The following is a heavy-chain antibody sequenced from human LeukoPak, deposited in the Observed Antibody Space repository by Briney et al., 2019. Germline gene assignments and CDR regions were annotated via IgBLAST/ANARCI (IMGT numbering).Heavy chain of an antibody. J-gene: IGHJ4*02. CDR2: IIGSGGST. D-gene: IGHD5-18*01. CDR1: GFTFSSYW. Sequence: GGSLRLSCAAPGFTFSSYWMYWVRQAPGKGLEWVSGIIGSGGSTYYADSVKGRFTISRDNSKNTLHLQMNSLRSEDTAVYYCAKGGLGTDMVFDYWGQGTLVTVSS. CDR3: AKGGLGTDMVFDY. V-gene: IGHV3-23*01.